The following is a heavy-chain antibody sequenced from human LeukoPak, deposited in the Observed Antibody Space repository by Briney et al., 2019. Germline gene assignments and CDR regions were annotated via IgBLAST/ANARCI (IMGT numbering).Heavy chain of an antibody. Sequence: ASVKVSCKASGYTFTSYYMHWVRQAPGQGLEWMGIINPSGGSTSYAQKFQGRVTMTRDTSTSTVYMELSSLRSEDTAVYYCAEAHSSSWYRDYYYGMDVWGQGTTVTASS. J-gene: IGHJ6*02. D-gene: IGHD6-13*01. CDR2: INPSGGST. CDR3: AEAHSSSWYRDYYYGMDV. V-gene: IGHV1-46*01. CDR1: GYTFTSYY.